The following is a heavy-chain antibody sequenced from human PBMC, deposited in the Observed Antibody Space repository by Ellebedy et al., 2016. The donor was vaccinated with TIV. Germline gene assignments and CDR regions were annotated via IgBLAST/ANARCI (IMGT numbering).Heavy chain of an antibody. D-gene: IGHD3-10*01. Sequence: ETLSLTCTVSGGSISSYYWSWVRQAPGKGLEWVSAISGSGGSTYYADSVKGRFTISRDNSKNTLYLQMNSLRAEDTAVYYCAKWGRLNYGSGSYDYWGQGTLVTVSS. CDR2: ISGSGGST. V-gene: IGHV3-23*01. CDR1: GGSISSYY. CDR3: AKWGRLNYGSGSYDY. J-gene: IGHJ4*02.